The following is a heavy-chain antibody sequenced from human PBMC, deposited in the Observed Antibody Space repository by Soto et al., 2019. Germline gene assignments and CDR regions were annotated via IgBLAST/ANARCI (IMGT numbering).Heavy chain of an antibody. V-gene: IGHV4-59*01. J-gene: IGHJ4*02. CDR3: ARGGAAVIGY. CDR2: IYYSEST. D-gene: IGHD3-16*02. Sequence: QPPGKGLEWIGYIYYSESTNYNPSLKSRVTISVDTSKNQFSLKLSSVTAADTAVYYCARGGAAVIGYWGQGTLVTVSS.